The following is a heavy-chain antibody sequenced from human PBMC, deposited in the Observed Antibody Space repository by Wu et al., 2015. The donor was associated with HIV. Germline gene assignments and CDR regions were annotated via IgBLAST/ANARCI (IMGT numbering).Heavy chain of an antibody. CDR3: ARSSGSSSIYYYYYMDV. Sequence: QVHLVQSGAEVKKPGSSVKVSCKTSGDTFKYYAMNWVRQAPGQGLEWMGRISAYNGKTHYAQTFQDRVTLSTDTSTTTAYMELRSLRFDDTAVYYCARSSGSSSIYYYYYMDVWGEGTTVTVSS. CDR1: GDTFKYYA. V-gene: IGHV1-18*04. D-gene: IGHD6-6*01. J-gene: IGHJ6*03. CDR2: ISAYNGKT.